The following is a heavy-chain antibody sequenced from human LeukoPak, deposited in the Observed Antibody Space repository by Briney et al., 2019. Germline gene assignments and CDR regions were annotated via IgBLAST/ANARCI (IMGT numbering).Heavy chain of an antibody. CDR1: GFTVSSNY. CDR3: AKGAMIVVVITY. Sequence: GGSLRLSCAASGFTVSSNYMSWVRQAPGKGLEWVSAIYSGGSTYYADSVKGRFTISRDNSKNTLYLQMNSLRAEDTAVYYCAKGAMIVVVITYWGQGTLVTVSS. D-gene: IGHD3-22*01. V-gene: IGHV3-53*01. J-gene: IGHJ4*02. CDR2: IYSGGST.